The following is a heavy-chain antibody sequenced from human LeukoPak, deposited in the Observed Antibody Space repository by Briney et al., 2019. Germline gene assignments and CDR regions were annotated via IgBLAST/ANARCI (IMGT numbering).Heavy chain of an antibody. J-gene: IGHJ3*02. CDR1: GFTFSSYS. D-gene: IGHD3-3*01. Sequence: GGSLRLSCAASGFTFSSYSMNWVRQVPGKGLEWVSSISSSSSYIYYADSVKGRFTISRDNAKNSLYLQMNSLRAEDTAVYYCARDDEDFWSGYYDAFDIWGQGTMVTVSS. CDR2: ISSSSSYI. V-gene: IGHV3-21*01. CDR3: ARDDEDFWSGYYDAFDI.